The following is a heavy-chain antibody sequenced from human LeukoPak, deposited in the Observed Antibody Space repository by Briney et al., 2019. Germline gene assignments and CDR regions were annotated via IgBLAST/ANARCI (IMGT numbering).Heavy chain of an antibody. V-gene: IGHV5-51*01. CDR3: ARSGSLYYFDY. J-gene: IGHJ4*02. CDR1: GYSFANYW. Sequence: GESLKISCKGSGYSFANYWIGWVRQMPGKGLEWMGTIYPGDSDTRYSPSFQGQVTISADKSISTAYLQWSSLKASDTAMYYCARSGSLYYFDYWGQGTLVTVSS. D-gene: IGHD3-3*01. CDR2: IYPGDSDT.